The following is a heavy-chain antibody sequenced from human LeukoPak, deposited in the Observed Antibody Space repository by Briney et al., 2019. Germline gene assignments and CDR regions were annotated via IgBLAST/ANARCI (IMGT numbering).Heavy chain of an antibody. J-gene: IGHJ4*02. Sequence: GGSQRPSCAASGFTFSSYAMHWVRQAPGKGLEWVAVISYDGSNKYYADSVKGRFTISRDNSKNTLYLQMNSVRAEDTAVYYCARGIGVLRFLEWLFPLDYWGQGTLVTVSS. CDR1: GFTFSSYA. V-gene: IGHV3-30-3*01. CDR3: ARGIGVLRFLEWLFPLDY. CDR2: ISYDGSNK. D-gene: IGHD3-3*01.